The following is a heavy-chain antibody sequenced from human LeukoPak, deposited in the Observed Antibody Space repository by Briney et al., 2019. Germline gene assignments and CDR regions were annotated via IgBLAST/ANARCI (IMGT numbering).Heavy chain of an antibody. CDR3: ARLPSCSSSTCYPWFDP. V-gene: IGHV4-59*01. J-gene: IGHJ5*02. CDR2: IYYSGSI. CDR1: GASISSYY. Sequence: SETLSLTCTVSGASISSYYWSWIRQPPGKGLEWIGYIYYSGSINYNPSLKSRVTISVDTSKNQFSLKLNSVTAADTAVYYCARLPSCSSSTCYPWFDPWGQGTLVTVFS. D-gene: IGHD2-2*01.